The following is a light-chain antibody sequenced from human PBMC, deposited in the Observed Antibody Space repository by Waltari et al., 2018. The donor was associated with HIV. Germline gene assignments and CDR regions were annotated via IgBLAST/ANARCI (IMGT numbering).Light chain of an antibody. CDR1: SATIGAGVD. CDR2: GNT. V-gene: IGLV1-40*01. J-gene: IGLJ1*01. Sequence: QSVLTQPPSVSGAPGQRITISCTESSATIGAGVDVHWYQHLPGKAPKVLSYGNTNRPSGVPDRFAGSKSGTSASLAITGLQADDEGDYYCQSYDSSLRGHVFGSGTKVAV. CDR3: QSYDSSLRGHV.